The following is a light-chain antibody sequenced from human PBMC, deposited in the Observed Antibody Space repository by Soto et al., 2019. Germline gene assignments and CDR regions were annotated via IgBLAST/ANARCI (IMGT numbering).Light chain of an antibody. V-gene: IGKV1-6*01. CDR1: QGIGNA. J-gene: IGKJ1*01. Sequence: AIQMTQSPSSLSASVGDRVTISCRASQGIGNALGWYQQKPVKPPKVLIYGASNLQSGVPPRFSGSGSCTDFTLAISSLQPEDSANYYCLQDINYPWTFGQGTKVEIK. CDR2: GAS. CDR3: LQDINYPWT.